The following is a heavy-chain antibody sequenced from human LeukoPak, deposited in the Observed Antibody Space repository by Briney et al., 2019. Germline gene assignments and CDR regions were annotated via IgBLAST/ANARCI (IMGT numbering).Heavy chain of an antibody. D-gene: IGHD1-1*01. V-gene: IGHV4-59*01. Sequence: ETLSLTCTVPGGLLNYYYWSWIRQSPTKGLEWMGYVTQTGITNYNPSLRSRVTMSVDKSKNQISLRLTSVTAADTAVYYCATGIDQRKTGFWGQGTLVTVSS. CDR2: VTQTGIT. CDR3: ATGIDQRKTGF. CDR1: GGLLNYYY. J-gene: IGHJ1*01.